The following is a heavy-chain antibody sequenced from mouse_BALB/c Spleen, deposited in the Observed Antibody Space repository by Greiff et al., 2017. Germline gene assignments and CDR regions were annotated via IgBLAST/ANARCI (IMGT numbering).Heavy chain of an antibody. CDR3: AGDDDYDGVFDY. D-gene: IGHD2-4*01. J-gene: IGHJ2*01. CDR1: GYTFTSYW. V-gene: IGHV1S81*02. CDR2: INPSYGRA. Sequence: VQLQQSGAELVKPGASVRLSCKASGYTFTSYWMHWVKQRPGQGLEWIGEINPSYGRANYNEKFKSKATLTVDKSSSTAYMRLSSLTSEDSAVYYCAGDDDYDGVFDYWGQGTTLTVSA.